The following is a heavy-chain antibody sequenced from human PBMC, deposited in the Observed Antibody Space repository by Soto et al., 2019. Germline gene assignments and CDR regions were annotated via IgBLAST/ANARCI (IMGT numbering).Heavy chain of an antibody. D-gene: IGHD6-6*01. V-gene: IGHV1-18*01. CDR1: GYTFTSYG. CDR2: TSVYNGNT. Sequence: VQLVQSGAEVKKPGASVTVSCEASGYTFTSYGISWVRQAPGQGLEWMGWTSVYNGNTNYAQKLQGRVTMTTDTSTYTAYMDLRSLRSDDTAVYYCARRGPYSSSPLSNAFDIWGQGTMVTVSS. CDR3: ARRGPYSSSPLSNAFDI. J-gene: IGHJ3*02.